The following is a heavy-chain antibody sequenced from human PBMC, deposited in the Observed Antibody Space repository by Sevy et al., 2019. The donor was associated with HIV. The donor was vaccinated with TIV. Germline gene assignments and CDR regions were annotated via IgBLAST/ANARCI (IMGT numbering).Heavy chain of an antibody. CDR1: GFTFSSYA. Sequence: GGSLRLSCAASGFTFSSYAMSWVRQAPGKGLEWVSAISGSGGSTYYADCVKGRFNMPSDNSNNTLYLQMNSLRAEDTAVYYCAKDLGEGNGLWRGYYAYWGQGTLVSASS. J-gene: IGHJ4*02. V-gene: IGHV3-23*01. CDR3: AKDLGEGNGLWRGYYAY. D-gene: IGHD3-3*01. CDR2: ISGSGGST.